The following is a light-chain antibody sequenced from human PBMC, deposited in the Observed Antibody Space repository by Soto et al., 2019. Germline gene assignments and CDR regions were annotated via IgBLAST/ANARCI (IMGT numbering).Light chain of an antibody. CDR2: KVS. Sequence: DIQRTQSPSTLSASVGDRVTITCRASQIIDTWLALYQQKPGKAPKVLISKVSDLESGVPSRFSGSGSGTEFTLTISSLQPDDFATYYCQQYKSSWTFGQGTKEDIK. CDR1: QIIDTW. J-gene: IGKJ1*01. V-gene: IGKV1-5*03. CDR3: QQYKSSWT.